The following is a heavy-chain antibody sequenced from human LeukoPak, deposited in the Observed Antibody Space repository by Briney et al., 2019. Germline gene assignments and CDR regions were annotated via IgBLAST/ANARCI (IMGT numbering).Heavy chain of an antibody. CDR1: GGTFSSYA. J-gene: IGHJ3*02. CDR2: IIPIFGTA. Sequence: GASVKVSCKASGGTFSSYAISWVRQAPGQGLEWMGGIIPIFGTAYYAQKFQGRVTITADESTSTAYMELSSLRSEDTAVYYCARANTGRTYYYDSSGTSHPSFDIWGQGTMVTVSS. V-gene: IGHV1-69*13. D-gene: IGHD3-22*01. CDR3: ARANTGRTYYYDSSGTSHPSFDI.